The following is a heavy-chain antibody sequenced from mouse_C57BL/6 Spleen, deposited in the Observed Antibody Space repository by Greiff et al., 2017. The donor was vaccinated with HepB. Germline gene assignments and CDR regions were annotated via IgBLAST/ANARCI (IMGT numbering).Heavy chain of an antibody. Sequence: EVQLQESGGDLVKPGGSLKLSCAASGFTFSSYGMSWVRPTPDKRLEWVATISSGGSYTYYPDSVKGRFTISRDNAKNTLYLQMSSLKSEDTAMYYCARGMVTSSYWYFDVWGTGTTVTVSS. J-gene: IGHJ1*03. CDR2: ISSGGSYT. CDR3: ARGMVTSSYWYFDV. CDR1: GFTFSSYG. V-gene: IGHV5-6*01. D-gene: IGHD2-3*01.